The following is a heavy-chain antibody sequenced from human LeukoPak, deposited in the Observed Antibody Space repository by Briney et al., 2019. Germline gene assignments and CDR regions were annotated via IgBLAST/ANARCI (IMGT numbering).Heavy chain of an antibody. D-gene: IGHD4-23*01. CDR3: ARGDYGGNLDY. J-gene: IGHJ4*02. CDR2: IIPIFGTA. Sequence: SVKVSCKASGYTFTSYGISWVRQAPGQGLEWMGGIIPIFGTANYAQKFQGRVTITTDESTSTAYMELSSLRSEDTAVYYCARGDYGGNLDYWGQGTLVTVSS. CDR1: GYTFTSYG. V-gene: IGHV1-69*05.